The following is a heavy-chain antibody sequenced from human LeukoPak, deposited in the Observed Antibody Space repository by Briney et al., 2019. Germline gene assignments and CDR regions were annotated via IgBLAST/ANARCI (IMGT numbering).Heavy chain of an antibody. CDR2: IKSDGST. J-gene: IGHJ1*01. CDR1: GFTFSSYW. V-gene: IGHV3-74*01. Sequence: GESLRLSCAASGFTFSSYWMHWVRQAPGKGLVWVSRIKSDGSTRYADSVKGRFTISRDNAKNTVSLQMNSLRAEDTGVYYCARAPSEIGGYYPEYFRHWGQGPLVTVSP. D-gene: IGHD3-22*01. CDR3: ARAPSEIGGYYPEYFRH.